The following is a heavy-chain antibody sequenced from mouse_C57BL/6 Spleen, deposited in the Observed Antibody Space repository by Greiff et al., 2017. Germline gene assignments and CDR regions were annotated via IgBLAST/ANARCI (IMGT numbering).Heavy chain of an antibody. CDR2: IYPGDGDT. Sequence: VQLVESGPELVKPGASVKISCKASGYAFSSSWMNWVKQRPGKGLEWIGRIYPGDGDTNYNGKFKGKATLTADKSSSTAYMQLSSLTSEDSAVYFCASYYGNYEWFAYWGQGTLVTVS. CDR1: GYAFSSSW. V-gene: IGHV1-82*01. D-gene: IGHD2-1*01. J-gene: IGHJ3*01. CDR3: ASYYGNYEWFAY.